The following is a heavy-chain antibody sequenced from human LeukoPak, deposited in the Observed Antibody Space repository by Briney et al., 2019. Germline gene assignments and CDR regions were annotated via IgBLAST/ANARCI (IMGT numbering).Heavy chain of an antibody. CDR1: GFTFSSYS. CDR2: ISSSSSYI. D-gene: IGHD6-13*01. CDR3: AARTMSSWDY. J-gene: IGHJ4*02. Sequence: KPGGSLRLSCAASGFTFSSYSMNWVRQAPGKGLEWVSSISSSSSYIYYADSVKGRFTISRDNAKNSLYLQMNSQRAEDTAVYYCAARTMSSWDYWGQGTLVTVSS. V-gene: IGHV3-21*01.